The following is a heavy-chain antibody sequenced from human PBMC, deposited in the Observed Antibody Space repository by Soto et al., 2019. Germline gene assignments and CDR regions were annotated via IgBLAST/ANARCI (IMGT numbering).Heavy chain of an antibody. Sequence: GGSLRLSCAASGFTFNNFAMHWVRQAPGQGLEWVAVTSDDGNVRYYAYSVKGRFTISRDNSKNTLYVQMNSLRAEDTAVYYCVRGAKDYDSSGYKYFFDHWGQGALVTVSS. D-gene: IGHD3-22*01. CDR3: VRGAKDYDSSGYKYFFDH. V-gene: IGHV3-30-3*01. CDR1: GFTFNNFA. J-gene: IGHJ4*02. CDR2: TSDDGNVR.